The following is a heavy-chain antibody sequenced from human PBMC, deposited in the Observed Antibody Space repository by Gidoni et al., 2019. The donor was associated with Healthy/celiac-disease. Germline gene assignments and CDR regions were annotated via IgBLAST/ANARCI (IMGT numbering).Heavy chain of an antibody. CDR1: GGSISSGGYD. CDR2: IYYSGST. J-gene: IGHJ3*02. D-gene: IGHD3-22*01. CDR3: ARDQGSDSSGYNAFDI. V-gene: IGHV4-31*03. Sequence: QVQLQESGPGLVKPSQTLSLTCTVSGGSISSGGYDWSWIRQHPGKGLEWIGYIYYSGSTYYNPSLKSRVTISVDTSKNQFSLKLSSVTAADTAVYYCARDQGSDSSGYNAFDIWGQGTMVTVSS.